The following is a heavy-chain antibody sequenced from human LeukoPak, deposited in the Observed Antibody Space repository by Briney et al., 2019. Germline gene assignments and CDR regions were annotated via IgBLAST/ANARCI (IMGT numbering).Heavy chain of an antibody. CDR3: ARDTVIGSLFDY. Sequence: PGGSLRLSCAASGFTFSDYYMSWIRQAPGKGLEWVSYISSSGSTVYYADSLKGRFTISRDNAKNSLYLQMNSLRAEDTAVYYCARDTVIGSLFDYWGQGTLVTVSS. J-gene: IGHJ4*02. V-gene: IGHV3-11*04. CDR1: GFTFSDYY. D-gene: IGHD3-22*01. CDR2: ISSSGSTV.